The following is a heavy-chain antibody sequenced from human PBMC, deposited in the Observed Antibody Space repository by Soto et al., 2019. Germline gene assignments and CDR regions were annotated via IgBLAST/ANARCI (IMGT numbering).Heavy chain of an antibody. Sequence: PGGSLRLSCAASGFTFSSYWMSWVRQAPGKGLEWVANIKQDGSEKYYVDSVKGRFTISRDNAKNSLYLQMNSPRAEDTAVYYCARDPLHDYYDSSGYSDWGQGTLVTVSS. CDR3: ARDPLHDYYDSSGYSD. V-gene: IGHV3-7*03. J-gene: IGHJ4*02. CDR2: IKQDGSEK. CDR1: GFTFSSYW. D-gene: IGHD3-22*01.